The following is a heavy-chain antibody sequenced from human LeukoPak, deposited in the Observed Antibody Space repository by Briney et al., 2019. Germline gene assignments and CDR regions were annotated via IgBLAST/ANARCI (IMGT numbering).Heavy chain of an antibody. D-gene: IGHD2-2*01. J-gene: IGHJ4*02. Sequence: SETQSLTCTVSGGSISSYYWSWIRQPPGKGLEWIGYIYYSGSTNYNPSLKSRITISVDTSKNQFSLKLSSVTAADTAVYYCASTVVRLVRSSTSCYFDYWGQGTLVTVSS. CDR2: IYYSGST. V-gene: IGHV4-59*01. CDR1: GGSISSYY. CDR3: ASTVVRLVRSSTSCYFDY.